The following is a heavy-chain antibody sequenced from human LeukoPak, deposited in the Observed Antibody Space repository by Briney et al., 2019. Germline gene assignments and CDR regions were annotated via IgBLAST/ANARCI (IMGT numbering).Heavy chain of an antibody. CDR3: ASTFHGDSPPY. Sequence: GGSLRLSCAASGFTVSSNYMSWVRQAPGKGLEWVSVIYSGGSTYYADSVRGRFTISRDNSKNTLYLQMNSLRAEDTAVYYCASTFHGDSPPYWGQGTLVTVSS. D-gene: IGHD4-17*01. CDR2: IYSGGST. J-gene: IGHJ4*02. V-gene: IGHV3-66*01. CDR1: GFTVSSNY.